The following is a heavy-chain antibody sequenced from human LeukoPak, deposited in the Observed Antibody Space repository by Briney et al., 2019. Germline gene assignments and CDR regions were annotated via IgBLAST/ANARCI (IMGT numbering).Heavy chain of an antibody. Sequence: SETLSLTCTVSGYSISSGYFWGWIRQPPGKGLEWIGTIYNSGSTYYNASLESRVTISVDTSKNQFSLKLSSVTAADTAVYYCARAYSSSWYFDWFDPWGQGTLVTVSS. CDR2: IYNSGST. CDR3: ARAYSSSWYFDWFDP. CDR1: GYSISSGYF. D-gene: IGHD6-13*01. V-gene: IGHV4-38-2*02. J-gene: IGHJ5*02.